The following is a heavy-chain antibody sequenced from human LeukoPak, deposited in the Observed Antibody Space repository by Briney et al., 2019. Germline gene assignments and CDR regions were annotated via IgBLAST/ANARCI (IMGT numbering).Heavy chain of an antibody. Sequence: PGGSLRLSCAASGFTFSRYSMNWVRQAPGKGLEWVAVIWYDGSNKYYADSVKGRFTISRDNSKNTLYLQMDSLRAEDTALYYCARWGSPKILDLWGQGTMVTVSS. J-gene: IGHJ3*01. V-gene: IGHV3-33*08. CDR1: GFTFSRYS. CDR3: ARWGSPKILDL. D-gene: IGHD3-16*01. CDR2: IWYDGSNK.